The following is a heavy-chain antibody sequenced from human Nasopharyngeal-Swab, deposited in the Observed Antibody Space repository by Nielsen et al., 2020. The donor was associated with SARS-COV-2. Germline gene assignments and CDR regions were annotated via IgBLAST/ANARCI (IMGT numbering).Heavy chain of an antibody. V-gene: IGHV4-39*07. D-gene: IGHD6-19*01. CDR3: ARIIRRRGWYSHVDY. CDR2: TYRSGSGSA. J-gene: IGHJ4*02. CDR1: GDSISRSDDY. Sequence: LETLSLTCTVSGDSISRSDDYWGWIRQTPGKGLEWIVSTYRSGSGSAYYNPSLKSRVTISIVPSKNLFSLNLKSVTAADTAVYYCARIIRRRGWYSHVDYWGQGTLVTVSS.